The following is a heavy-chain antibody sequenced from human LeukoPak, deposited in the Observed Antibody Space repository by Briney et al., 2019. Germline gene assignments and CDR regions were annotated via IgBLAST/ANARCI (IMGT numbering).Heavy chain of an antibody. Sequence: GGSLRLSCGASGFTFTTHWIHWVRQAPGKGLDWVSGISRGGGTTYYADSVKGRSTISRDNSKSTLYLEMNSLRAEDTAVYYCAKKDGYFDLWGRGTLVTVSS. CDR3: AKKDGYFDL. CDR2: ISRGGGTT. V-gene: IGHV3-23*01. CDR1: GFTFTTHW. J-gene: IGHJ2*01.